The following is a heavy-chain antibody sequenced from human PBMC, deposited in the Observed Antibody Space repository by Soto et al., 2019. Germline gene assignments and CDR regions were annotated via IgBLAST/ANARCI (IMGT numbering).Heavy chain of an antibody. CDR2: IWSDGSNK. Sequence: QVQLVESGGGVVQPGRSLRLSFAASGFTFSSYGMHWVRQAPGRGLEWVAVIWSDGSNKYYADSVKGRFTISRDNSKNTLYLQMNSLRAEDTAGYYCARYYYDSSGYYPLWGQGTLVTVSS. D-gene: IGHD3-22*01. J-gene: IGHJ4*02. CDR3: ARYYYDSSGYYPL. CDR1: GFTFSSYG. V-gene: IGHV3-33*01.